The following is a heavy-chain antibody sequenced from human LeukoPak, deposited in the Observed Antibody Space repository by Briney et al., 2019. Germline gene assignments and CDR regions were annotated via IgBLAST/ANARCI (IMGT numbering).Heavy chain of an antibody. Sequence: GGSLRLSCAASGFTFSNYAMHWVRQAPGKGLEWVAFIWFDGSNKHYADSVKGRFTISRDNSKNTLFLQMNSLRGEDTAVYYCARDPSGVVPAAMSDYWGQGTLVTVSS. CDR1: GFTFSNYA. J-gene: IGHJ4*02. CDR2: IWFDGSNK. CDR3: ARDPSGVVPAAMSDY. V-gene: IGHV3-30*02. D-gene: IGHD2-2*01.